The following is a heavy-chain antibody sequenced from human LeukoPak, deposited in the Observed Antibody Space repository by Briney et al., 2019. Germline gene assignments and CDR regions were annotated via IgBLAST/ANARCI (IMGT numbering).Heavy chain of an antibody. CDR3: ARAGSEYYYDSSGDAFDI. CDR2: IYSGSNT. V-gene: IGHV3-53*01. Sequence: PGGSLRLSCAASGFTVSSNYMSWVRQAPGKGLEWVSVIYSGSNTFYADSVKGRFTISRDNSKNTLYLQMNSLRAEDTAVYYCARAGSEYYYDSSGDAFDIWGQGTMVTVSS. CDR1: GFTVSSNY. D-gene: IGHD3-22*01. J-gene: IGHJ3*02.